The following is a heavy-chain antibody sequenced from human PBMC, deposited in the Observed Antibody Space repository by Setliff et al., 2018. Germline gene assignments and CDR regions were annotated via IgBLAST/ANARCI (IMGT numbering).Heavy chain of an antibody. Sequence: PGGSLRLSCGASGFTFSKYWMYWVRQVPGKGLVWVSRINGDGTITNYADSVKGRFTISRDNAKNTLYLQMNSLRVEDTAIYYCAKSPHDFWSGRVFFDYWGQGMLVTVSS. V-gene: IGHV3-74*01. CDR3: AKSPHDFWSGRVFFDY. CDR1: GFTFSKYW. CDR2: INGDGTIT. J-gene: IGHJ4*01. D-gene: IGHD3-3*01.